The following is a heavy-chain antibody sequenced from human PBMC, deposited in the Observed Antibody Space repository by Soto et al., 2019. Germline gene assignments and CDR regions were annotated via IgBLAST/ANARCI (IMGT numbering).Heavy chain of an antibody. CDR1: GDSVSSNSAA. V-gene: IGHV6-1*01. Sequence: SQTLSLTCAISGDSVSSNSAAWNWIRQSPSRGLEWLGRTYYRSKWYNDYAVSVKSRITINPDSSKNQFSLQLNSVTPEDTVVYYCASAHQPRDAFDIWGQGTMVTVSS. CDR2: TYYRSKWYN. J-gene: IGHJ3*02. CDR3: ASAHQPRDAFDI.